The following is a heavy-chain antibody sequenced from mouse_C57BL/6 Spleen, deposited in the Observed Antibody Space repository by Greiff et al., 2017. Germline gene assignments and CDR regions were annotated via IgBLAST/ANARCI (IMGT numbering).Heavy chain of an antibody. V-gene: IGHV1-18*01. CDR2: INPNNGGT. Sequence: VQLQQSGPELVKPGASVKIPCKASGYTFTDYNMDWVKQSHGKSLEWIGDINPNNGGTIYNQKFKGKATLTVDKSSSTAYMELRSLTSEDTAVYYCAREDYAAFAYWGQGTLVTVSA. CDR3: AREDYAAFAY. D-gene: IGHD2-4*01. J-gene: IGHJ3*01. CDR1: GYTFTDYN.